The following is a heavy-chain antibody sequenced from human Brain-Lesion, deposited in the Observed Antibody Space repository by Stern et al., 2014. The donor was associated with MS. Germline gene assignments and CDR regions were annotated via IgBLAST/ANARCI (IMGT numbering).Heavy chain of an antibody. J-gene: IGHJ4*02. D-gene: IGHD3-22*01. CDR3: ARGARYSDSSGYYFYFDY. V-gene: IGHV4-31*03. CDR2: IYYTGSA. CDR1: GGSINSGGYY. Sequence: QVQLGQSGPGLVKPSQTLPLTCTVSGGSINSGGYYWSWIRQYPGKGLEWIGYIYYTGSAYYDPSLKSRLSMSIDTSKNQFSLNLNSVTAVDTAVYYCARGARYSDSSGYYFYFDYWGQGTLVTVSS.